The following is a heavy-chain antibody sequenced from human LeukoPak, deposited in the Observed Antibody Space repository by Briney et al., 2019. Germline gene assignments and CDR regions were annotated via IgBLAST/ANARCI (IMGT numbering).Heavy chain of an antibody. D-gene: IGHD2-8*01. J-gene: IGHJ5*02. V-gene: IGHV3-48*03. CDR2: INSADNVQ. Sequence: GGSLRLSCAASGFSLRSSEMNWVRQAPGKGPEWVAHINSADNVQYYTDSVRGRFTMSRDNAKDLLFLQMNSLRDDDTAVYYCARDTVNGPFVISLDLWGQGVLVTVSS. CDR3: ARDTVNGPFVISLDL. CDR1: GFSLRSSE.